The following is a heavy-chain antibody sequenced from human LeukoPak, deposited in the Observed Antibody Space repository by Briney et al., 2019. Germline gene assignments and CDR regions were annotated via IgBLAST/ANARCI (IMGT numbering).Heavy chain of an antibody. CDR3: AKGRRSSKWFLSIDAFDV. V-gene: IGHV3-23*01. CDR2: LPGSADTT. J-gene: IGHJ3*01. CDR1: GFTFSNYA. Sequence: GGSLRLSCAASGFTFSNYAMTWVRHPPGKGLEWVSTLPGSADTTYYTDSVAGRFTIFRDNSQSTLSLHMSSLRPEDTALYFCAKGRRSSKWFLSIDAFDVWGRGTMVTVSS. D-gene: IGHD3-3*01.